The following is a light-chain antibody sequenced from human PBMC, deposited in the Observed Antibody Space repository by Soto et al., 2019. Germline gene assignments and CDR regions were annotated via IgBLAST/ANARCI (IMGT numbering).Light chain of an antibody. J-gene: IGLJ2*01. Sequence: QAVVTQPPSASGTPGQRGTISCSGSSANIGSNYGYWYKQVPGKAPKVVIYVDDQRPSGVPERCSASKSGTSASQAIRGLRSVDAADYSSAAWHASMGGHVIFGGGTK. V-gene: IGLV1-47*01. CDR1: SANIGSNY. CDR3: AAWHASMGGHVI. CDR2: VDD.